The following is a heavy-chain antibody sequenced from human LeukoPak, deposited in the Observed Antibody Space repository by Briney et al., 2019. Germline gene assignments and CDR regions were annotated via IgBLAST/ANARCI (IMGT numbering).Heavy chain of an antibody. CDR2: ISSSSSYI. CDR3: ASAFSTRGWFGY. CDR1: GFTFSSYS. J-gene: IGHJ5*01. Sequence: GGSLRLSCAASGFTFSSYSMDWVRQAPGKGLEWVSSISSSSSYIYYADSVKGRFTISRDNAKNSLYLQMNSLRAEDTAVYYCASAFSTRGWFGYWGQGTLVTVSS. V-gene: IGHV3-21*04.